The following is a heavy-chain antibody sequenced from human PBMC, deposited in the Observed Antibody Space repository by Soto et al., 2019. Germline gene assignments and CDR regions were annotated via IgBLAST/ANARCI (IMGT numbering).Heavy chain of an antibody. CDR3: ARHLTAGDS. J-gene: IGHJ4*02. Sequence: QVQLVQSGAEVKKPGASVRVSCQASGYIFTNFYIHWVRQAPGQGLEWMAIINPTGGSTNYAQQFQCRVTVTFDTSTSTVFMDLNSLKYEDTAVYYCARHLTAGDSWGQGTLVIVSS. D-gene: IGHD6-13*01. CDR1: GYIFTNFY. V-gene: IGHV1-46*03. CDR2: INPTGGST.